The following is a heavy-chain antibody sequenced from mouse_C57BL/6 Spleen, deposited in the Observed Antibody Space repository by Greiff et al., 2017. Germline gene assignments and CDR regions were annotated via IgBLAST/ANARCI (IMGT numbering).Heavy chain of an antibody. CDR1: GFTFSDYG. Sequence: EVKLMESGGGLVKPGGSLKLSCAASGFTFSDYGMHWVRQAPEKGLEWVAYISSGSSTIYYADTVKGRFTISRDNAKNTLFLQMTSLRSEDTAMYYCAKDYDYDVAYWGQGTLVTVSA. CDR3: AKDYDYDVAY. D-gene: IGHD2-4*01. V-gene: IGHV5-17*01. J-gene: IGHJ3*01. CDR2: ISSGSSTI.